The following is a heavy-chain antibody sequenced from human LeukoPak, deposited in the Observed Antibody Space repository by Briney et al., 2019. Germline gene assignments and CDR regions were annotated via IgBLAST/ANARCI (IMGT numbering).Heavy chain of an antibody. Sequence: QAGASLRLSCAASGFTFRKYAVSWVRQAPGKGLEWVSAISGSGGSTYYADSVKGRFTISRDNSKNTLYLQMNSLRAEDTAVYYCARRITMIVVVSHIDYWGQGTLVTVSS. CDR2: ISGSGGST. CDR3: ARRITMIVVVSHIDY. V-gene: IGHV3-23*01. CDR1: GFTFRKYA. D-gene: IGHD3-22*01. J-gene: IGHJ4*02.